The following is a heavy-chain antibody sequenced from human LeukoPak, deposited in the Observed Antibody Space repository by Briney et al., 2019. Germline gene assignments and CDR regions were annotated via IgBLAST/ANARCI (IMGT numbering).Heavy chain of an antibody. Sequence: PSETLSLTCTVSGGSISSYYWSWIRQPAGKGLEWIGRIYTSGSTNYNPSLKSRVTMSVDTSKNQFSLELSSVTAADTAVYYCAREIRCSSTSCHLRTYFDYWGQGTLVTVSS. CDR2: IYTSGST. J-gene: IGHJ4*02. CDR3: AREIRCSSTSCHLRTYFDY. V-gene: IGHV4-4*07. CDR1: GGSISSYY. D-gene: IGHD2-2*01.